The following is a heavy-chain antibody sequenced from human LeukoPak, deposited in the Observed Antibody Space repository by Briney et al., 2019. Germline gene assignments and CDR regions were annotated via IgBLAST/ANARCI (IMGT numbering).Heavy chain of an antibody. Sequence: SETLYLTCIVSGVSISSGDYYWSWIRQPPGKGLEWIGYIYYSGSTSYNPSLKSRVTISVDTSKNQFSLKLSSVTAADTAVYYCARGARGYSYGWGQGTLVTVSS. J-gene: IGHJ4*02. CDR3: ARGARGYSYG. D-gene: IGHD5-18*01. V-gene: IGHV4-30-4*01. CDR1: GVSISSGDYY. CDR2: IYYSGST.